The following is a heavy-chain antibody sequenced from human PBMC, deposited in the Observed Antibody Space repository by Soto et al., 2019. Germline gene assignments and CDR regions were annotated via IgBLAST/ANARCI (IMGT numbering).Heavy chain of an antibody. V-gene: IGHV4-59*06. CDR1: GGSISSYY. Sequence: TSETLSLTCTVSGGSISSYYWSWIRQHPGKGLEWIGYIYYSGSTYYNPSPKSRVTISVDTSKNQFSLKLSSVTAADTAVYYCAAGVGIFPTSYDSRGYPSPSSQNWFDPWGQGTLVTVSS. D-gene: IGHD3-22*01. CDR2: IYYSGST. CDR3: AAGVGIFPTSYDSRGYPSPSSQNWFDP. J-gene: IGHJ5*02.